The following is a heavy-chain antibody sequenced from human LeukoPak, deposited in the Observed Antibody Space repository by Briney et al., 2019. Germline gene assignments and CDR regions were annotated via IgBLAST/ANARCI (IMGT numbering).Heavy chain of an antibody. CDR3: ARVGADFWSGYYPNWFDP. Sequence: SETLSLTCTVSGGSISRYYWSWIRQPPGKGLEWIGYIYYSGSTNYNPSLKSRVTISVDTSKNQFSLKLSSVTAADTAVYYCARVGADFWSGYYPNWFDPWGQGTLVTVSS. CDR1: GGSISRYY. J-gene: IGHJ5*02. V-gene: IGHV4-59*01. CDR2: IYYSGST. D-gene: IGHD3-3*01.